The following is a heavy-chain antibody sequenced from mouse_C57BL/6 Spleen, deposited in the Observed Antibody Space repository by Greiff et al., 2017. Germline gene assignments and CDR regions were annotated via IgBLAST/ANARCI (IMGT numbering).Heavy chain of an antibody. CDR2: IYWDDDK. D-gene: IGHD2-3*01. Sequence: QVTLKVCGPGILQSSQTLSLTCSFSGFSLSTSGMGVSWIRQPSGKGLEWLAHIYWDDDKRYNPSLKSRLTISKDTSRNQVFLKITSVDTADTATYYCARIYDGYWYFDVWGTGTTVTVSS. J-gene: IGHJ1*03. V-gene: IGHV8-12*01. CDR3: ARIYDGYWYFDV. CDR1: GFSLSTSGMG.